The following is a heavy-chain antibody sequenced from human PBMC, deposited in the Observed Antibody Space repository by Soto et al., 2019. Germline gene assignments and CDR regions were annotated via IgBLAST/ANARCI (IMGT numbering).Heavy chain of an antibody. CDR1: GDSFSSGTYY. J-gene: IGHJ6*02. CDR2: ISYSGST. Sequence: QVQLQESGPGLVKPSQTLSLTCTVSGDSFSSGTYYWSWIRQHPGKGLEWIGYISYSGSTYYNPSLKSRVSISVDTSKNPFSLKLRSVTAADTAVYYCARDVEGEHSSSPSYGLDVWGQGTTVTVSS. V-gene: IGHV4-31*03. D-gene: IGHD6-6*01. CDR3: ARDVEGEHSSSPSYGLDV.